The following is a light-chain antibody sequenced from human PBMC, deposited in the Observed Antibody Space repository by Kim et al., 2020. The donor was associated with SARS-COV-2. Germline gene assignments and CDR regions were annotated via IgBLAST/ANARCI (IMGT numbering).Light chain of an antibody. Sequence: EIVLTQSPATLSLSPGERATLSCRASQRINGDVAWYQQKPGQAPRLLMFDASNRAPSIPARFGGSWSGTDFTLTISSLESEDSAVYYCHQREKDNNPPITFGQGTRLEIK. V-gene: IGKV3-11*01. CDR3: HQREKDNNPPIT. CDR2: DAS. CDR1: QRINGD. J-gene: IGKJ5*01.